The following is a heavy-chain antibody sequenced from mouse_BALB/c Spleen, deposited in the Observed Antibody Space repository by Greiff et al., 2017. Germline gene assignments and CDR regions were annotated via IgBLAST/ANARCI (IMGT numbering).Heavy chain of an antibody. D-gene: IGHD2-3*01. V-gene: IGHV1-69*02. CDR3: TMGRWLNY. Sequence: VQLQQPGAELVRPGASVKLSCKASGYTFTSYWINWVKQRPGQGLEWIGNIYPSDSYTNYNQKFKDKATLTVDKSSSTAYMQLSSLTSEDSAVYYCTMGRWLNYWGQGTTLTVSS. CDR2: IYPSDSYT. J-gene: IGHJ2*01. CDR1: GYTFTSYW.